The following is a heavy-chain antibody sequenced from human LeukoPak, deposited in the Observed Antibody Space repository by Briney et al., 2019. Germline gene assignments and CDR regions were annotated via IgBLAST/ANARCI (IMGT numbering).Heavy chain of an antibody. Sequence: PGGSLRLSCAASGFTFSSYAMSWVRQAPGKGLEWVSAISGGGGSTYYADSVKGRFTISRDNSKNTLYLQMNSLRAEDTAVYYCAKDIAVSGIYYYYMDVWGKGTTVTVSS. D-gene: IGHD6-19*01. CDR3: AKDIAVSGIYYYYMDV. CDR2: ISGGGGST. J-gene: IGHJ6*03. V-gene: IGHV3-23*01. CDR1: GFTFSSYA.